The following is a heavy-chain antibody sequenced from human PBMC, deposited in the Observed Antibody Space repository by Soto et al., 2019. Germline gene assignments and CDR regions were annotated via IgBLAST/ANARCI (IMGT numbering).Heavy chain of an antibody. CDR1: GYTFSNYG. Sequence: QVQLVQSGAEVKKPGASVKVSCKTSGYTFSNYGIAWVRQAPGQGLEWMGWISVYNYNTNYAQKLQGRVTMTRDISTRTADMERWSVISDDTAVYFCARGGGYYGSGAYPFDYWGQGTLVTVSS. CDR2: ISVYNYNT. J-gene: IGHJ4*02. CDR3: ARGGGYYGSGAYPFDY. V-gene: IGHV1-18*01. D-gene: IGHD3-10*01.